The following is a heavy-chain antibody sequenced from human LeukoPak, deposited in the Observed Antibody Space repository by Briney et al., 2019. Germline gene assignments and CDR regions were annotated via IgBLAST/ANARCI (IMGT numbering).Heavy chain of an antibody. D-gene: IGHD2-8*01. CDR3: ARGSYCTNGVCYRWFDP. V-gene: IGHV4-34*01. CDR1: GGSFSGYY. J-gene: IGHJ5*02. Sequence: SETLSLTCAVYGGSFSGYYWSWIRQPPGKGLEWIGEINHSGSTNYNPSLKSRVTISVDTSKNQFSLKLSSATAADTAVYYCARGSYCTNGVCYRWFDPWGQGTLVTVSS. CDR2: INHSGST.